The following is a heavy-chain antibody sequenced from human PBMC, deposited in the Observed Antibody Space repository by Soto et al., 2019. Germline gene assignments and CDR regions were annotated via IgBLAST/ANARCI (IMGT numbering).Heavy chain of an antibody. CDR3: ARDNWNYDSSGYYSFFDY. CDR2: IYYSGST. CDR1: GGSISSGGYY. D-gene: IGHD3-22*01. Sequence: QVQLQESGPGLVKPSQTLSLTCTVSGGSISSGGYYWSWIRQHPGKGLEWVGYIYYSGSTYYNPSLKRRVTISVDTSKNQFSLKLSSVTAADTAVYYCARDNWNYDSSGYYSFFDYWGQGTLVTVSS. J-gene: IGHJ4*02. V-gene: IGHV4-31*03.